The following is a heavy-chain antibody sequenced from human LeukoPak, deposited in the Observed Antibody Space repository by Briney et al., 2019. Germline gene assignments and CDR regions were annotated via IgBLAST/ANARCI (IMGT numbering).Heavy chain of an antibody. D-gene: IGHD1-1*01. J-gene: IGHJ5*02. CDR3: ARDQHDDVAFDP. CDR1: GYSISSGYY. Sequence: PSETLSLTCNVSGYSISSGYYWGWIRQPPGKGLEWIGSVHHSGSAYYNPSLKSRVTISLDTSKNQFSLKLSSVTAADTALYYCARDQHDDVAFDPWGQGTLVTVSS. CDR2: VHHSGSA. V-gene: IGHV4-38-2*02.